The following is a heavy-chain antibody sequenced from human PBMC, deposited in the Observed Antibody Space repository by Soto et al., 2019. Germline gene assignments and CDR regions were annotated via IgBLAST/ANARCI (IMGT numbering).Heavy chain of an antibody. CDR2: ISISSSYI. D-gene: IGHD3-3*01. Sequence: GGSLRLSCAAYGFTFSTYSMNWVRQAPGKGLEWVSSISISSSYIYYADSVKGRFTISRDNAKNSLYLQMNSLRVEDTAVYYCARGYDFWSGYFTFFDYWGQGTVVTVSS. J-gene: IGHJ4*02. CDR1: GFTFSTYS. CDR3: ARGYDFWSGYFTFFDY. V-gene: IGHV3-21*01.